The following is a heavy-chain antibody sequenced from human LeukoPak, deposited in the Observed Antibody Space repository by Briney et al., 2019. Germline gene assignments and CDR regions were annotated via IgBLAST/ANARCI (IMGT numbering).Heavy chain of an antibody. CDR3: ATYRQVLLPFES. V-gene: IGHV3-23*01. CDR2: IFPSGGEI. D-gene: IGHD2-8*02. J-gene: IGHJ4*02. CDR1: GFTFSTFA. Sequence: GGSLRLSCAASGFTFSTFAMIWVRQPPGKGLEWVSSIFPSGGEIHYADSVRGRFTISRDNSKSTLSLQMNSLRAGDTAIYYCATYRQVLLPFESWGQGTLVTVSS.